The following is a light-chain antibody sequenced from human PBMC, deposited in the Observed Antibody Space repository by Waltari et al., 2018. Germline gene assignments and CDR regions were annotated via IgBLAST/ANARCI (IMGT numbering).Light chain of an antibody. J-gene: IGLJ2*01. CDR2: END. CDR3: GTWDSRMSVGV. V-gene: IGLV1-51*01. Sequence: QSVLPQPPSVSAASGQKVPISCSGSPPTIGHNYVSRYQKFPATAPKLLIYENDKRPSGNPGRYSGSKSGTSATLDIHGLQTGDEADYYCGTWDSRMSVGVLGGGTKVTVL. CDR1: PPTIGHNY.